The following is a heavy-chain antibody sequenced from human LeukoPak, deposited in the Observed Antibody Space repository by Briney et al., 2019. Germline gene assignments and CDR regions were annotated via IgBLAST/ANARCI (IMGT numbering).Heavy chain of an antibody. D-gene: IGHD4-11*01. Sequence: ASVKVSCKASGYTFTSYDINRVRQATGQGLEWMGWMNPNSGNTGYAQKFQGRVTITRNTSISTAYMELSSLRSEDTAVYYCARDLYSNYAVRAFDIWGQGTMVTVSS. CDR1: GYTFTSYD. J-gene: IGHJ3*02. CDR2: MNPNSGNT. V-gene: IGHV1-8*03. CDR3: ARDLYSNYAVRAFDI.